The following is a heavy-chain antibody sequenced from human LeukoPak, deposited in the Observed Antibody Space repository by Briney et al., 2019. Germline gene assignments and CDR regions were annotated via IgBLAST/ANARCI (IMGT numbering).Heavy chain of an antibody. CDR1: GFTFTSSA. D-gene: IGHD5-12*01. J-gene: IGHJ4*02. CDR2: IVVGSGNT. Sequence: SVKVSCKASGFTFTSSAMQWVRQARGQRLEWIGWIVVGSGNTNYAQKFQERVTITRDMSTSTAYMELSSLRSEDTAVYYCAAHVTRYSGYDSPDYWNQGTLVTVSS. CDR3: AAHVTRYSGYDSPDY. V-gene: IGHV1-58*02.